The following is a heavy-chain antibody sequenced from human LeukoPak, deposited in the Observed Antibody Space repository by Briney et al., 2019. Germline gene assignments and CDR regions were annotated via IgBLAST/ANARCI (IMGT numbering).Heavy chain of an antibody. CDR3: AREFVVVVAATIY. CDR2: ISYDGNNK. J-gene: IGHJ4*02. V-gene: IGHV3-30-3*01. D-gene: IGHD2-15*01. Sequence: GGSLRLFCAASGFTFSSYTMHWVRQAPGKGLEWVAVISYDGNNKYYADSVKGRFTISRDNSKNTLYLQMNSLRPEDTAVYYCAREFVVVVAATIYWGRGTLVTVSS. CDR1: GFTFSSYT.